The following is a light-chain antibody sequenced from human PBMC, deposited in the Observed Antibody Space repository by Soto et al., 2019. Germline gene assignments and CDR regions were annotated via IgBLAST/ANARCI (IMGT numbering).Light chain of an antibody. CDR3: QQYGGSPYT. CDR2: GAS. Sequence: EIVLTQSPGTLSLSPGERATLSCRASQSVRSNYLAWYQQKPGQAPRLLIYGASSRATGIPDRFSGTGSGTDFTLSSRRLEPEDFALYYCQQYGGSPYTFGQGTKLEIK. J-gene: IGKJ2*01. V-gene: IGKV3-20*01. CDR1: QSVRSNY.